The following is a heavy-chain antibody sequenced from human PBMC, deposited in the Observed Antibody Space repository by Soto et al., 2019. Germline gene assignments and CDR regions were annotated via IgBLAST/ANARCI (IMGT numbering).Heavy chain of an antibody. CDR1: GGSISSYY. V-gene: IGHV4-59*12. Sequence: SETLSLTCTVSGGSISSYYWSWIRQPPGKGLEWIGDIYYSGSTNYNPSHKSRVTISVDTSKDQFSLKLSSVTAADTAVYYCARLLDYWGQGTLVTISS. J-gene: IGHJ4*02. CDR2: IYYSGST. CDR3: ARLLDY.